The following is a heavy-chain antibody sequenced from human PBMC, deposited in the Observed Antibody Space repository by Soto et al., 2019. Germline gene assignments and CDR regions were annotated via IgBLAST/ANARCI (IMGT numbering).Heavy chain of an antibody. V-gene: IGHV3-53*01. Sequence: GGSLRLSCAASGFTVSTTYMSRHRQAPGKGLEWISGFYIGDHKNYAGSVKGRFTIARDNSRNTLLLHMNSLRDEDTAVYYCVRDLQGHFGTAVWGQGTTVTVSS. CDR3: VRDLQGHFGTAV. CDR2: FYIGDHK. CDR1: GFTVSTTY. J-gene: IGHJ6*02.